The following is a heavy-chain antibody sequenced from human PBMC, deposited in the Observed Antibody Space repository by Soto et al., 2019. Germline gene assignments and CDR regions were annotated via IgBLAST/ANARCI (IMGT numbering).Heavy chain of an antibody. D-gene: IGHD3-22*01. CDR3: ERRRFDSTEFDP. J-gene: IGHJ5*02. V-gene: IGHV5-51*01. Sequence: EVQLVQSGTEVKKPGESLKISCEASGYIFSNYWIGWVRQMPGKGLEWMGIIHPSDSDTVYTPSFQGQVTISTDKSINTAYLQWSSLKASDTAMYYCERRRFDSTEFDPWGQGTLVIVSS. CDR1: GYIFSNYW. CDR2: IHPSDSDT.